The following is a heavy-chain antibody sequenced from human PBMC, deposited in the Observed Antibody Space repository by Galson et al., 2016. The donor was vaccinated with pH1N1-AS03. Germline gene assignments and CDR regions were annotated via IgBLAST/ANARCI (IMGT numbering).Heavy chain of an antibody. J-gene: IGHJ4*02. V-gene: IGHV1-69*06. CDR1: GGTFSSYA. CDR3: ASSPDYSDTSVYYGTAY. CDR2: LIPIFHTP. Sequence: SVKVSCKASGGTFSSYAFTWVRQAPGQGLEWVGGLIPIFHTPNYAQKFQGRVTIIADKSTSTAYMELRSLTSEDTGVYYCASSPDYSDTSVYYGTAYWGQGTLVTVSS. D-gene: IGHD3-22*01.